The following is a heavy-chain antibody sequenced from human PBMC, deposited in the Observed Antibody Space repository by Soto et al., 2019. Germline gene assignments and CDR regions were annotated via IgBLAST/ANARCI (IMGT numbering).Heavy chain of an antibody. J-gene: IGHJ4*02. CDR2: IHATEST. CDR1: GGSISGYY. D-gene: IGHD6-13*01. CDR3: ARALSSAAGLYFDF. Sequence: PSETLSLTCTVSGGSISGYYWSWIRQPAGKGMEWIGRIHATESTNYNPSLKSRVTMSIDTSDNQFSLKLSSLTAADTAVYYCARALSSAAGLYFDFWGQGTLVTVPQ. V-gene: IGHV4-4*07.